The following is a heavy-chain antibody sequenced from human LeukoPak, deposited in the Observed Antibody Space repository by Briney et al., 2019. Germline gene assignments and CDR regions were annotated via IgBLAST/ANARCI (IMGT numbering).Heavy chain of an antibody. CDR1: GGSFSGYY. V-gene: IGHV4-34*01. CDR2: INHSGST. Sequence: PSETLSLTCAVYGGSFSGYYWSWIRQPPGKGLEWIGEINHSGSTNYNPSLKSRVTISVDTSKDQFSLKLSSETAADTAVYYCARGRKLWLRYYFDYWGQGTLVTVSS. D-gene: IGHD3-10*01. CDR3: ARGRKLWLRYYFDY. J-gene: IGHJ4*02.